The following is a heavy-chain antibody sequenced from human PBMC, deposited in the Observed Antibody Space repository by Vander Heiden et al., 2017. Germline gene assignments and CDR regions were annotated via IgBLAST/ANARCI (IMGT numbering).Heavy chain of an antibody. V-gene: IGHV4-31*03. J-gene: IGHJ6*02. CDR3: ARDGHYYDILTGYYKEYGMDV. CDR2: IYYSGST. Sequence: QVQLQESGPGLVKPSQTLSLTCTVSGGSISSGGYYWSWIRQHPGKGLEWIGYIYYSGSTYYNPSLKSRVTIAVDTSKNQFSLKLSSVTAADTAVYYCARDGHYYDILTGYYKEYGMDVWGQGTTVTVSS. CDR1: GGSISSGGYY. D-gene: IGHD3-9*01.